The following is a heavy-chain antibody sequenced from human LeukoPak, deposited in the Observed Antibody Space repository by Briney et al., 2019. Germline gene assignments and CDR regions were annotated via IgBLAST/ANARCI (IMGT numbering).Heavy chain of an antibody. D-gene: IGHD4-17*01. CDR1: GGSFSGYY. CDR2: INHSGST. CDR3: ARGPAATVTTNYYYYMGV. V-gene: IGHV4-34*01. J-gene: IGHJ6*03. Sequence: SETLSLTCAVYGGSFSGYYWSWIRQPPGKGLEWIGEINHSGSTNYNPSLKSRVTISVDTSKNQFSLKLSSVTAADTAVYYCARGPAATVTTNYYYYMGVWGKGTTVTVSS.